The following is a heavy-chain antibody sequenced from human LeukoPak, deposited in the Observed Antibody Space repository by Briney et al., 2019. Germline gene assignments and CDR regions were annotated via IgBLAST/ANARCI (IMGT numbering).Heavy chain of an antibody. D-gene: IGHD3-10*01. CDR1: GFTFKSYS. CDR2: ITSTSSDL. V-gene: IGHV3-21*05. CDR3: ARAAGHYFDC. Sequence: PGGSLRLSCVASGFTFKSYSMNWVRQAPGKGLEWVSFITSTSSDLFYSDSVKGRFTVSRDNARNSLYLQMNSLTAEDTAVYYCARAAGHYFDCWGQGSLVTVSS. J-gene: IGHJ4*02.